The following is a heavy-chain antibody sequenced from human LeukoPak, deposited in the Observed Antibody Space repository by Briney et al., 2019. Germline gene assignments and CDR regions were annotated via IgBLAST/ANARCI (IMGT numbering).Heavy chain of an antibody. CDR1: GYSFTTYW. V-gene: IGHV5-51*01. CDR3: ARRSRDGYDGPFDY. D-gene: IGHD5-12*01. Sequence: GESLKISCKASGYSFTTYWIGWVRQMPGKGLEWMGIIYPGDSDTKYSPSFQGQVTFSADKSISTAYLQWSSLKASDTAMYYCARRSRDGYDGPFDYWGQGTLVTVSS. CDR2: IYPGDSDT. J-gene: IGHJ4*02.